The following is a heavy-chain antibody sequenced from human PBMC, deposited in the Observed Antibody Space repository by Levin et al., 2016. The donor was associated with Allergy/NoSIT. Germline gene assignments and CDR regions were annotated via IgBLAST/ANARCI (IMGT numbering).Heavy chain of an antibody. J-gene: IGHJ4*02. D-gene: IGHD3-10*01. CDR3: AKDTSRTGTYEFDY. Sequence: GGSLRLSCAASGFTFSNDALHWVRQAPGKGLEWVADIPFDGSPRRYVDSVKGRFTITRDNSKKTLYMQMDRLRAEDTAVYFCAKDTSRTGTYEFDYWGQGTRVTVSS. V-gene: IGHV3-30*02. CDR1: GFTFSNDA. CDR2: IPFDGSPR.